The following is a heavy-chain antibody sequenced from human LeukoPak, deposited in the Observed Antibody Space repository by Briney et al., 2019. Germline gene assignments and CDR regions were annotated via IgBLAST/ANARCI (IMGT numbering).Heavy chain of an antibody. V-gene: IGHV4-59*08. Sequence: NPSETLSLTCTVSGGSISSYYWSWIRQPPGKGLEWIGHIYYSGSTNYNPSLKSRVTISVDTSKNQFSLKLSSVTAADTAVYYCARRGSSWQFDYWGQGTLVTVSS. D-gene: IGHD6-13*01. CDR3: ARRGSSWQFDY. CDR2: IYYSGST. CDR1: GGSISSYY. J-gene: IGHJ4*02.